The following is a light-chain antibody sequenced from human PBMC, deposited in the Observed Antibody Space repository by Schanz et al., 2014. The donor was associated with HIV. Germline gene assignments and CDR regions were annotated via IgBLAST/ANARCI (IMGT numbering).Light chain of an antibody. CDR2: DTS. Sequence: QAVVTQEPSLTVSPGGTATLTCGSSTGAVTTDHYPYWFQQKPGQAPRTLIYDTSNKHSWTPARFSGSLLGGKAALTLSGAQPEDEADYYCLFSYSGTWVFGGGTQLTVL. CDR3: LFSYSGTWV. V-gene: IGLV7-46*01. CDR1: TGAVTTDHY. J-gene: IGLJ3*02.